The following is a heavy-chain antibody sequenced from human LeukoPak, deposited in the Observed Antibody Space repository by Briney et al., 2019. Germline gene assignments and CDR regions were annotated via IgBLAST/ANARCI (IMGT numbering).Heavy chain of an antibody. V-gene: IGHV3-21*01. Sequence: GGSLRLSCAASGFTFSSYSMNWVRQAPGKGLEWVSSIVSSSSYIYYADSVKGRFTISRDNGKKSLYLQMNSLRAEDTAVYYCARGQVTAVTGLASFDIWGQGTMVTVSS. J-gene: IGHJ3*02. D-gene: IGHD4-17*01. CDR1: GFTFSSYS. CDR3: ARGQVTAVTGLASFDI. CDR2: IVSSSSYI.